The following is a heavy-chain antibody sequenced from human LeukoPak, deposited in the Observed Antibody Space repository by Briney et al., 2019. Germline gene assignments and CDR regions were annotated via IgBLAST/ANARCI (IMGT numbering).Heavy chain of an antibody. CDR1: GFTFDDYA. CDR2: ISWDGGST. J-gene: IGHJ6*03. CDR3: AKDVAGYYYYMDV. V-gene: IGHV3-43D*03. Sequence: GGSLRLSCAASGFTFDDYAMHGVRQAPGKGLEWVSLISWDGGSTYYADSVKGRFTISRDNSKNSLYLQMNSLRAEDTALYYCAKDVAGYYYYMDVWAKGTTVTVSS.